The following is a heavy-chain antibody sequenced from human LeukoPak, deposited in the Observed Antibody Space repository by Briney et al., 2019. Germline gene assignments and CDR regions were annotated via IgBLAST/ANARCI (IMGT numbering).Heavy chain of an antibody. CDR3: ARGGAPDYYDSSGYYYPSPFDY. V-gene: IGHV1-18*01. CDR1: GYTFTSYA. Sequence: ASVKVSRKASGYTFTSYAMNWVRQAPGQGLEWLGWISAYSGNTKYAQKFQGRVTMTTDTSKSTAYMELSSLRSQDTAVYYCARGGAPDYYDSSGYYYPSPFDYWGQGTLVTVSS. D-gene: IGHD3-22*01. CDR2: ISAYSGNT. J-gene: IGHJ4*02.